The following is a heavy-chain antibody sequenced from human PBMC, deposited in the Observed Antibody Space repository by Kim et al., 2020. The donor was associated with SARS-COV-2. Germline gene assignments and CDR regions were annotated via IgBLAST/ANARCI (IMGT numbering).Heavy chain of an antibody. D-gene: IGHD3-3*01. V-gene: IGHV3-74*01. J-gene: IGHJ6*03. Sequence: RFTISRDNAKNTLYLQMNSLRAEDTAVYYCARGRKDDFWSGYLYYYMDVWGKGTTVTVSS. CDR3: ARGRKDDFWSGYLYYYMDV.